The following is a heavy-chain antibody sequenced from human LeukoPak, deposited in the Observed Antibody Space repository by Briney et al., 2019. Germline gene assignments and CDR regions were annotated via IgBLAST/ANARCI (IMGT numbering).Heavy chain of an antibody. D-gene: IGHD2-2*02. CDR3: ARGPLYCSSTSCYTLFDY. CDR1: GYSISSGYY. Sequence: TSETLSLTCTVSGYSISSGYYWGWIRQPPGKGLEWSGSIYHSGSTYYNPSLKSRVTISVDTSKNQFSLKLSSVTAADTAVYYCARGPLYCSSTSCYTLFDYWGQGTLVTVSS. V-gene: IGHV4-38-2*02. CDR2: IYHSGST. J-gene: IGHJ4*02.